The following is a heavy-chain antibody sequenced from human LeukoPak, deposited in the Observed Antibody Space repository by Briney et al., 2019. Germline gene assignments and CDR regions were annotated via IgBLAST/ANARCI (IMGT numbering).Heavy chain of an antibody. Sequence: GGSLRLSCAASGFTFDDYGMTWVRQAPGKGLEWAPGINWNGGSTGYADSVKGRFTISRDNAKNSLYLQMNSLRAEDTAFYYCARAMTDNYYYGMDVWGQGTTVTVSS. CDR1: GFTFDDYG. J-gene: IGHJ6*02. CDR2: INWNGGST. V-gene: IGHV3-20*04. CDR3: ARAMTDNYYYGMDV. D-gene: IGHD2-21*02.